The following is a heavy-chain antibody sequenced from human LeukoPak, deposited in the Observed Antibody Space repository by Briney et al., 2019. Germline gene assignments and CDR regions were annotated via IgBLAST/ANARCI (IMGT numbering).Heavy chain of an antibody. CDR3: AREEIAAAEVYNWFDP. V-gene: IGHV1-2*02. Sequence: ASVKVSCKASGYTFAGYYMHWVRQAPGQGLEWMGWINPNSGGTNYAQKFQGRVTMTRDTSISTAYMELSRLRSDDTAVYYCAREEIAAAEVYNWFDPWGQGTLVTVSS. CDR2: INPNSGGT. D-gene: IGHD6-13*01. J-gene: IGHJ5*02. CDR1: GYTFAGYY.